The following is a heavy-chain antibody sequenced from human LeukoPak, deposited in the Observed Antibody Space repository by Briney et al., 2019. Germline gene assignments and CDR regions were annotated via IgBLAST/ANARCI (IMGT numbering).Heavy chain of an antibody. D-gene: IGHD3-10*01. CDR1: GYTFTGYY. Sequence: ASVKVSCKTSGYTFTGYYIHWVRQAPGQGLEWMGWMNPNSGGTKYAQSFQGRVTMTRDTSISTAYMETSRLRSDDTAVYYCAREIPGPYYYYGLDVWGQGTTVTVSS. CDR3: AREIPGPYYYYGLDV. J-gene: IGHJ6*02. CDR2: MNPNSGGT. V-gene: IGHV1-2*02.